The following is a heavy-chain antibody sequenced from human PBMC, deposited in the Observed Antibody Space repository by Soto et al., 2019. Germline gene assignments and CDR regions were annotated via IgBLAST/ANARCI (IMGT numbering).Heavy chain of an antibody. V-gene: IGHV1-18*01. D-gene: IGHD2-8*01. CDR1: GYTFTSYG. Sequence: GASVKVSCKASGYTFTSYGISWVRQAPGQGLEWMGWISAYNGNTNYAQKLQGRVTMTTDTSTSTAYMELRSLRSDDTAVYYCAREGYCTSGVCYNSPYYYSGMDVWGQGTTVTVSS. CDR2: ISAYNGNT. J-gene: IGHJ6*02. CDR3: AREGYCTSGVCYNSPYYYSGMDV.